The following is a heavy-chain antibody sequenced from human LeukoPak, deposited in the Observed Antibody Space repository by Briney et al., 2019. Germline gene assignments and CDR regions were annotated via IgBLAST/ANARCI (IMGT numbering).Heavy chain of an antibody. J-gene: IGHJ4*02. CDR3: ARDVFPYYFDY. CDR2: IYHSGST. V-gene: IGHV4-30-2*01. D-gene: IGHD2-21*01. Sequence: SETLSLTCTVSGGSISSGGYYWSRIRQPPGKGLEWIGYIYHSGSTYYNPSLKSRVTISVDRSKNQFSLKLSSVTAADTAVYYCARDVFPYYFDYWGQGTLVTVSS. CDR1: GGSISSGGYY.